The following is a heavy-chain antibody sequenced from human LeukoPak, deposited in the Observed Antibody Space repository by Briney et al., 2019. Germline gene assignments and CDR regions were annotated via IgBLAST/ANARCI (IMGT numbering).Heavy chain of an antibody. Sequence: ASVKVSCKASGYTFTGYYMHWVRQAPGQGLEWMGWINPNSGGTNYAQKFQGRVTMARNTSISTAYMELSSLRSEDTAVYYCARVIFAYYYGSGSYYNSGDDAFDIWGQGTMVTVSS. CDR2: INPNSGGT. J-gene: IGHJ3*02. CDR3: ARVIFAYYYGSGSYYNSGDDAFDI. D-gene: IGHD3-10*01. CDR1: GYTFTGYY. V-gene: IGHV1-2*02.